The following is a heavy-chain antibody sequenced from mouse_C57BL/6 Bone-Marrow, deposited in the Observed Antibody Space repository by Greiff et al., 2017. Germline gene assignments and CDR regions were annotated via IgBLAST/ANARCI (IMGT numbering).Heavy chain of an antibody. Sequence: EVKVVESGGGLVKPGGSLKLSCAASGFTFSSYAMSWVRQTPEKRLEWVATISDGGSYTYYPDNVKGRFTISRDNAKNNLYLQMSHLKSEDTAMYYCARAIYYDYDWFAYWGQGTLVTVSA. V-gene: IGHV5-4*03. CDR2: ISDGGSYT. J-gene: IGHJ3*01. D-gene: IGHD2-4*01. CDR3: ARAIYYDYDWFAY. CDR1: GFTFSSYA.